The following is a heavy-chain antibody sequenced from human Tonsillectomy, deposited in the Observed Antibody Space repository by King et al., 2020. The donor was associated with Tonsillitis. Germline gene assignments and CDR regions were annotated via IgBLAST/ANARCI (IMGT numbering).Heavy chain of an antibody. CDR1: GFTFDDYA. CDR3: AKDRRSSSPYYYYYYMDV. J-gene: IGHJ6*03. Sequence: VQLVESGGGVVQPGGSLRLSCAASGFTFDDYAMHWVRQAPGKGLEWVSLISGDGGITYYADSVKGRFTISRDNSKNSLYLQMNSLRTEDTALYYCAKDRRSSSPYYYYYYMDVWGKGTTVTVSS. D-gene: IGHD6-6*01. V-gene: IGHV3-43*02. CDR2: ISGDGGIT.